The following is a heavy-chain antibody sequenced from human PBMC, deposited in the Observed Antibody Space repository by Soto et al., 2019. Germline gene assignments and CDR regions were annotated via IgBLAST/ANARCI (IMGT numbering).Heavy chain of an antibody. CDR2: FIPVYRTL. J-gene: IGHJ5*02. D-gene: IGHD3-3*01. V-gene: IGHV1-69*01. CDR3: STGVIWIGYFTVDA. CDR1: GGSFGNSA. Sequence: QVQLVQSGAEVKKPGSSVKVSCKASGGSFGNSAINWVRQTPGHGLEWLGGFIPVYRTLNYAQKFQGRVTITADESTGTAFMTLSSLASDDTDVYYCSTGVIWIGYFTVDAWGQGTRVTVSS.